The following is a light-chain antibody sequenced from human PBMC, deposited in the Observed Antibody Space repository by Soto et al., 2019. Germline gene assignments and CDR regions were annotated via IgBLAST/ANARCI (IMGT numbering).Light chain of an antibody. CDR3: QQYGSSGT. J-gene: IGKJ1*01. CDR1: QNISRS. V-gene: IGKV3-20*01. CDR2: GTS. Sequence: EIVMTQSPVTLSVSPGEGATLSCRASQNISRSLAWYQQKPGQGPSLLIYGTSTRATGIPDRFSGSGSGTDFTLTISRLEPEDFAVYYCQQYGSSGTFGQGTKVDIK.